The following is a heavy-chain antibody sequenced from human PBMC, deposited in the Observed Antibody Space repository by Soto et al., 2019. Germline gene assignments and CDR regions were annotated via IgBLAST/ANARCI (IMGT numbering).Heavy chain of an antibody. J-gene: IGHJ5*02. CDR2: ISAGGGNT. CDR3: AKHSEYQLLSWLDP. Sequence: GGSLRLSCAASGFTFSSYGMHWVRQAPGKGLEWVSGISAGGGNTYYADSVRGRFTISRDNSKNTVDLQISSLRAEDTALYYCAKHSEYQLLSWLDPWGLGTLVTVS. V-gene: IGHV3-23*01. D-gene: IGHD2-2*01. CDR1: GFTFSSYG.